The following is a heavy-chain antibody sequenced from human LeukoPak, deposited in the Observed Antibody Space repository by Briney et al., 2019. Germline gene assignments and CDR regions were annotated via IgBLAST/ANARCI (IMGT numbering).Heavy chain of an antibody. Sequence: SAKVSCKASGGTFSSYAIGWVRQAPGQGLEWMGGIIPIFGTANYAQKFQGRVTITADKSTSTAYMELSSLRSEDTAVYYCARIKAPYSSGWYIMYYWGQGTLVTVSS. CDR2: IIPIFGTA. CDR1: GGTFSSYA. CDR3: ARIKAPYSSGWYIMYY. D-gene: IGHD6-19*01. V-gene: IGHV1-69*06. J-gene: IGHJ4*02.